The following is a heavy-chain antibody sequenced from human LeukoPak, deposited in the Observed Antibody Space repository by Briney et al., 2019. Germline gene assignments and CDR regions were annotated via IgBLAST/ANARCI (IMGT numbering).Heavy chain of an antibody. CDR2: ISAYNGNT. Sequence: GASEKVSCKASGYTFTSYGISWVRQAPGQGLEWMGWISAYNGNTNYAQKLQGRVTMTTDTSTSTAYMELRSLRSDDTAVYYCARGTGLGYCSGGSCYSGVYWGQGTLVTVSS. V-gene: IGHV1-18*01. CDR1: GYTFTSYG. J-gene: IGHJ4*02. D-gene: IGHD2-15*01. CDR3: ARGTGLGYCSGGSCYSGVY.